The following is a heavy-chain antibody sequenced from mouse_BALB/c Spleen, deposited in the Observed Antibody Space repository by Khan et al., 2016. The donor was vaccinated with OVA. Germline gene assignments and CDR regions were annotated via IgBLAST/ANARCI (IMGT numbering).Heavy chain of an antibody. CDR3: AREASNWDFSFPY. CDR2: INPYNAGT. CDR1: GYTFTNYV. V-gene: IGHV1S136*01. D-gene: IGHD4-1*01. J-gene: IGHJ3*01. Sequence: VQLKQSGPELVEPGASVKMSCKASGYTFTNYVMHWVKQKPGQGLEWIGYINPYNAGTRYNEKFKGKATLTSDISSTTAYMELSSLTSEDSAVYYCAREASNWDFSFPYWGQGTLVTVSA.